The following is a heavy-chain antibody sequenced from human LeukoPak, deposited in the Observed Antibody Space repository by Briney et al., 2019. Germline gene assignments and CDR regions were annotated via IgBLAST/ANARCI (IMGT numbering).Heavy chain of an antibody. Sequence: KPGGSLRLSCAASEFTFSDYSMNWVRQAPGKGLEWVSSISSSSSYIYYADSVKGRFTISRDNAKNSLYLQMNSLRAEDTAVYYCARDRRQQLGYWGQGTLVTVSS. CDR3: ARDRRQQLGY. J-gene: IGHJ4*02. V-gene: IGHV3-21*01. D-gene: IGHD6-13*01. CDR1: EFTFSDYS. CDR2: ISSSSSYI.